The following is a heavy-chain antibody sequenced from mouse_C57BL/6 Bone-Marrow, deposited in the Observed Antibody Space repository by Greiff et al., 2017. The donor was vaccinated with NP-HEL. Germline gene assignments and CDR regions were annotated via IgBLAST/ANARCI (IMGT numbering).Heavy chain of an antibody. V-gene: IGHV1-39*01. CDR2: INPNYGTT. Sequence: VQLKQSGPELVKPGASVKISCKASGYSFTDYNMNWVKQSNGKSLEWIGVINPNYGTTSYNQKFKGKATLTVDQSSSTAYMQLNSLTSEDSAVYYCASRIYYGYAYYFDYWGQGTTLTVSS. J-gene: IGHJ2*01. D-gene: IGHD2-2*01. CDR1: GYSFTDYN. CDR3: ASRIYYGYAYYFDY.